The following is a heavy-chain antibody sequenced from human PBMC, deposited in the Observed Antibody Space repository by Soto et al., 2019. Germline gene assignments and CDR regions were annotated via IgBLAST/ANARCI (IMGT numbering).Heavy chain of an antibody. CDR1: GGSISSYY. CDR2: IYYSGST. J-gene: IGHJ5*02. Sequence: SETLSLTCTVSGGSISSYYWSWIRQPPGKGLEWIGYIYYSGSTNYNPSLKSRVTISVDTSKNQFSLKLSSVTAADTAVYYCARDLAAAAGHCFDPWGRGTLVTVSS. V-gene: IGHV4-59*01. CDR3: ARDLAAAAGHCFDP. D-gene: IGHD6-13*01.